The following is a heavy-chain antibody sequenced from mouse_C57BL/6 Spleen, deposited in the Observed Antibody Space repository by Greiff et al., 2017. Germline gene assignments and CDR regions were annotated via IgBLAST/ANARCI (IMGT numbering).Heavy chain of an antibody. CDR1: GYAFSSSW. D-gene: IGHD3-2*02. V-gene: IGHV1-82*01. J-gene: IGHJ3*01. CDR3: ARSDSSGYSAY. Sequence: VPLQQSGPELVKPGASVKISCKASGYAFSSSWMNWVKQRPGKGLEWIGRIYPGDGDTNYNGKFKGKATLTADKSSSTAYMQLSSLTSEDSAVYFCARSDSSGYSAYWGQGTLVTVSA. CDR2: IYPGDGDT.